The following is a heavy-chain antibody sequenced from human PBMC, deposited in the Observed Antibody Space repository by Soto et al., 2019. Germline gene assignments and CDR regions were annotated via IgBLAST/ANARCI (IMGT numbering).Heavy chain of an antibody. CDR3: ARHLINNMAPDV. CDR1: GDSLGSHY. D-gene: IGHD2-8*01. V-gene: IGHV4-59*08. Sequence: QMLLRASGPGLVKPSETLALTCTVSGDSLGSHYWSWIRQTPGKGLEWIGYIRNTGSTKYNPSLQGRVTMSIDTSKNKISLRLTSVSAADTAFYSCARHLINNMAPDVWGEGTPVTVSS. CDR2: IRNTGST. J-gene: IGHJ6*02.